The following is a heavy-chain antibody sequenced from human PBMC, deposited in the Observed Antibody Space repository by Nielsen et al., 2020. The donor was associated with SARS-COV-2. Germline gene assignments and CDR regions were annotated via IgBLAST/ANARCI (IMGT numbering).Heavy chain of an antibody. CDR3: ARDLLQGFDP. J-gene: IGHJ5*02. Sequence: WIRQPPGKGLEWIGSIYYSGSTYYNPSLKSRVTISVDTSKNQFSLQLNSVTPEDTAVYYCARDLLQGFDPWGQGTLVTVSS. V-gene: IGHV4-39*02. CDR2: IYYSGST.